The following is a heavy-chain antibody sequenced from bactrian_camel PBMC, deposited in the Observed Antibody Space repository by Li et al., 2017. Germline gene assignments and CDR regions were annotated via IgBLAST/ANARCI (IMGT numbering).Heavy chain of an antibody. Sequence: QVQLVESGGGSVQPGGSLRLSCTDISRTYCMGWFRQAPGKQREGVAAIDSDGTTSYTDSVKGRWTISQNNAKTAVYLRMNSLKPEDTAEYYCVAGILESCGGGAYCYGGCRVTFWGRGTQVTVS. V-gene: IGHV3S53*01. CDR1: ISRTYC. D-gene: IGHD1*01. CDR3: VAGILESCGGGAYCYGGCRVTF. CDR2: IDSDGTT. J-gene: IGHJ4*01.